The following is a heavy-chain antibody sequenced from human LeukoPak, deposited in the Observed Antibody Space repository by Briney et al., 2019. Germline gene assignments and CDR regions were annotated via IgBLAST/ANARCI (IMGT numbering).Heavy chain of an antibody. D-gene: IGHD3-3*01. CDR1: GFTFSSYA. Sequence: GGSLRLSCAASGFTFSSYAMHWVRQAPGKGLEWVAVISYDGSNKHYADSVKGRFTISRDNSKNTLYLQMNSLRAEDTAVYYCARDLLYDFWSGPPVMFYGMDVWGQGTTVTVSS. CDR2: ISYDGSNK. J-gene: IGHJ6*02. V-gene: IGHV3-30-3*01. CDR3: ARDLLYDFWSGPPVMFYGMDV.